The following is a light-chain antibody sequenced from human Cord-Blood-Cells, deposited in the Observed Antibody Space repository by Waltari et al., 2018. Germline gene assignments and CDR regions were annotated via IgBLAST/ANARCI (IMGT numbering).Light chain of an antibody. Sequence: DIQLTESPSSLSASVGDRVTITCRASQSISSYLNWYQQKPGKAPKLLIYAASSLQSGVPSRFSGSESGTDFTLASSSLQPEDVATYYCQQSYSTRWTCGQGTKVEIK. CDR1: QSISSY. J-gene: IGKJ1*01. V-gene: IGKV1-39*01. CDR2: AAS. CDR3: QQSYSTRWT.